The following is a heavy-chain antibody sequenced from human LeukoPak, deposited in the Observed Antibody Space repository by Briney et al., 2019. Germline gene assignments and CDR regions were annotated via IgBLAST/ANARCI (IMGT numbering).Heavy chain of an antibody. J-gene: IGHJ4*02. CDR2: INEHGSEK. D-gene: IGHD3-10*02. CDR3: ARGALRSVDY. V-gene: IGHV3-7*03. CDR1: GLTFSTYW. Sequence: GSLRLSCAASGLTFSTYWMSWVRQAPGKGLECVGIINEHGSEKYYVDSVKGRFTIPRDNAKNSLYLQINSLRAEDTAVYYCARGALRSVDYWGQGTLLTVSS.